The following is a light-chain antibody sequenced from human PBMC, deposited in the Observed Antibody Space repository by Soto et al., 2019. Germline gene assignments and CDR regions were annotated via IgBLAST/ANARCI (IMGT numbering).Light chain of an antibody. CDR1: TSNLGGNT. J-gene: IGLJ2*01. CDR3: AAWDDSLNAVV. V-gene: IGLV1-44*01. CDR2: TNN. Sequence: QSVLTQPPSVSGTPGHKVSISCSGSTSNLGGNTVNWYQQLPGTAPKLLIYTNNQRPSGVPDRFSGSKSGPSASLAISGLRSEDEADFYCAAWDDSLNAVVFGGGTKVTVL.